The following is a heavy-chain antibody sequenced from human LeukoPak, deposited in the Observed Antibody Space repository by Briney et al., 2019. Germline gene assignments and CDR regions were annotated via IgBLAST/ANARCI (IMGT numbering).Heavy chain of an antibody. J-gene: IGHJ6*02. CDR1: GFTFSSYW. V-gene: IGHV3-7*01. D-gene: IGHD3-22*01. CDR2: IKQDGSEK. CDR3: ARVQSSGGYYDSSGYYYYDYGMDV. Sequence: GGSLRLSCAASGFTFSSYWMSWVRQAPGKGLEWVANIKQDGSEKYYVDSVKGRFTISRDNAKNSLYLQMNSLRAEDTAVYYCARVQSSGGYYDSSGYYYYDYGMDVWGQGTTVTVSS.